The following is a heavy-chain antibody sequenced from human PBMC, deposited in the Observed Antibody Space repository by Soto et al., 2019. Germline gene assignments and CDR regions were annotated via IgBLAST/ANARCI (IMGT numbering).Heavy chain of an antibody. CDR1: GFTFSGYG. CDR2: VSSDGETK. D-gene: IGHD6-19*01. CDR3: AKEIAVAGDLDY. Sequence: GGSLRLSCVASGFTFSGYGIHWVRQAPGKGLEWVGVVSSDGETKYYADSVKGRFTISRDNSKSTLYLQMDSLRPEDTAVYYCAKEIAVAGDLDYWGHGTLVTVSS. V-gene: IGHV3-30*18. J-gene: IGHJ4*01.